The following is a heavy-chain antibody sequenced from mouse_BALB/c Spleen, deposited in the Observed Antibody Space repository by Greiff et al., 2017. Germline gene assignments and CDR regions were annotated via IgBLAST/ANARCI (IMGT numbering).Heavy chain of an antibody. D-gene: IGHD2-1*01. V-gene: IGHV1-7*01. Sequence: VKLMESGAELAKPGASVKMSCKASGYTFTSYWMHWVKQRPGQGLEWIGYINPSTGYTEYNQKFKDKATLTADKSSSTAYMQLSSLTSEDSAVYYCASRYGNYDYWGQGTTLTVSS. J-gene: IGHJ2*01. CDR3: ASRYGNYDY. CDR1: GYTFTSYW. CDR2: INPSTGYT.